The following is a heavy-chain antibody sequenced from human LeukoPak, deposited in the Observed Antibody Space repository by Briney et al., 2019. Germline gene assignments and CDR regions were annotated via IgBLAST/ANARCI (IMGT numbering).Heavy chain of an antibody. CDR2: IYTSGST. J-gene: IGHJ4*02. CDR1: GGSISSGSYY. V-gene: IGHV4-61*02. D-gene: IGHD1-26*01. Sequence: KTSETLSLTCTVSGGSISSGSYYWSWIRQPAGKGLEWIGRIYTSGSTNYNPSLKSRVTISVDTSKNQFSLKLSSVTAADTAVYYCARAGQGTRTKVGAHDYWGQGTLVTVSS. CDR3: ARAGQGTRTKVGAHDY.